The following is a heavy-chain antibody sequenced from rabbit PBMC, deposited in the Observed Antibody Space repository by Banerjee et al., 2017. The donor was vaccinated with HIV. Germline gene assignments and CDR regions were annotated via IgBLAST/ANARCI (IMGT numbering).Heavy chain of an antibody. CDR3: ARWGADLSNFGDFNL. D-gene: IGHD3-1*01. V-gene: IGHV1S40*01. CDR2: IYTGSSGST. CDR1: GIDFSSYYY. Sequence: QSLEESGGDLVKPGASLTLTCKASGIDFSSYYYMCWVRQAPGKGLEWIACIYTGSSGSTYYASWAKGRFTISKTSSTTVTLQMTSLTAADTATYFCARWGADLSNFGDFNLWGQGTLVTVS. J-gene: IGHJ4*01.